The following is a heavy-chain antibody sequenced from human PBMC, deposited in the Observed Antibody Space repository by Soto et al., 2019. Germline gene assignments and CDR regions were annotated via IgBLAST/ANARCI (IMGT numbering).Heavy chain of an antibody. J-gene: IGHJ6*02. Sequence: GASVKVSCKASGYTFTGYYMHWVRQAPGQGLEWMGWINPNSGGTNYAQKFQGWVTMTRDTSISTAYMELSRLRSDDTAVYYCARDSAVDPYYYYYYGMDVWGQGTTVTVSS. CDR1: GYTFTGYY. CDR2: INPNSGGT. V-gene: IGHV1-2*04. CDR3: ARDSAVDPYYYYYYGMDV. D-gene: IGHD6-19*01.